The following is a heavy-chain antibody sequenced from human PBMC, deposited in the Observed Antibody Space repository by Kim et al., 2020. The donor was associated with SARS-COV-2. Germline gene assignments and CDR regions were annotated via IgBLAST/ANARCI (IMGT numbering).Heavy chain of an antibody. Sequence: SLKSRVAISVDTSKNQFSLKLSSVTAADTAVYYCARQADWDSSSWYYFDYWGQGTQVTVSS. D-gene: IGHD6-13*01. J-gene: IGHJ4*02. CDR3: ARQADWDSSSWYYFDY. V-gene: IGHV4-39*01.